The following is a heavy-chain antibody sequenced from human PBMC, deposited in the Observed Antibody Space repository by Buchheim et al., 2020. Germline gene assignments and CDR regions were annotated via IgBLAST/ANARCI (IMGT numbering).Heavy chain of an antibody. D-gene: IGHD3-10*01. Sequence: QVQLVESGGGVVQPGRSLRLSCAASGFTFSSYGMHWVRQAPGKGLEWVAVISYDGSNKYYADSAKGRFTISRDNSKNTLYLQMNSLRAEDTAVYYCAKDRRTTMVRGVIPPSYYGMDVWGQGTT. J-gene: IGHJ6*02. CDR1: GFTFSSYG. CDR3: AKDRRTTMVRGVIPPSYYGMDV. CDR2: ISYDGSNK. V-gene: IGHV3-30*18.